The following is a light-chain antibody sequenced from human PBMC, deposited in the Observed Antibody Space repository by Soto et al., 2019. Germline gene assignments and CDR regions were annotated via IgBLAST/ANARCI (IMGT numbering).Light chain of an antibody. Sequence: EVVMTQSPASLSVSPGDRATLSCRASQNIRTNLAWYQQKVGQSPRLLIYGSSTRTSGIPARFSGSGSGTEFTFTISSLWSDAYAFYTCQHYYHWRSAYAFGPGTKLDIK. V-gene: IGKV3-15*01. CDR1: QNIRTN. CDR3: QHYYHWRSAYA. J-gene: IGKJ2*01. CDR2: GSS.